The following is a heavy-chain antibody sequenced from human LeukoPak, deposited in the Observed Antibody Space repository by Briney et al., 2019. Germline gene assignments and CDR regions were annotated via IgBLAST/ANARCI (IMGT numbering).Heavy chain of an antibody. J-gene: IGHJ4*02. Sequence: TGGSLRLSCAASGFTFDDYAMHWVRQAPGKGLEWVSGISWNSGSIGYADSVKGRFTISRDNAKNSLYLQMNSLRAEDTALYYCAKEGSLGDILTGYGFDYWGQGTLVTVSS. D-gene: IGHD3-9*01. V-gene: IGHV3-9*01. CDR3: AKEGSLGDILTGYGFDY. CDR1: GFTFDDYA. CDR2: ISWNSGSI.